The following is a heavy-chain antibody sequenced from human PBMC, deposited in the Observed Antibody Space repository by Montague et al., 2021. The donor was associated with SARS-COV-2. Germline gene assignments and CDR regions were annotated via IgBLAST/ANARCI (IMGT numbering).Heavy chain of an antibody. Sequence: SETLSLTCAVSGGSISSSNWWGWVRQPPGKGLEWIGEIYHSGSTNYNPSLKSRVTISVDKSKNQFSLKLSSVTAADTAVYYCARGGVGLWFGRALDYWGQGILVTVSS. CDR2: IYHSGST. CDR1: GGSISSSNW. D-gene: IGHD3-10*01. J-gene: IGHJ4*02. V-gene: IGHV4-4*02. CDR3: ARGGVGLWFGRALDY.